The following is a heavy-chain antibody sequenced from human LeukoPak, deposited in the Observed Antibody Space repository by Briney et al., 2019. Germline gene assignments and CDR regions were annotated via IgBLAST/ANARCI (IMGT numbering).Heavy chain of an antibody. CDR2: INPSGGST. D-gene: IGHD3-10*01. J-gene: IGHJ5*02. CDR1: GYTFTNYF. Sequence: ASVKVSCKASGYTFTNYFLHWVRQAPGQGLEWVGIINPSGGSTSYAQKFQGRVTMTRDTSTTTVYMELSSLRSEDTAVYYCARDPYGYKGNWFDPWGQGALVTVSS. CDR3: ARDPYGYKGNWFDP. V-gene: IGHV1-46*01.